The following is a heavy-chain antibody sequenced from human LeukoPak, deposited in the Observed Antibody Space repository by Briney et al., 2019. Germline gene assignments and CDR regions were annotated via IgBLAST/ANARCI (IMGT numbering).Heavy chain of an antibody. D-gene: IGHD3-22*01. Sequence: GGSLRLSCAASGFTFSSYAMHWVRQAPGKGLEWVAVISYDGSNKYYADSVKGRFTISRDNSKNTLYLQMDSLRAEDTAVYYCAREDDSSGYYIDYWGQGTLVTVSS. CDR3: AREDDSSGYYIDY. CDR1: GFTFSSYA. J-gene: IGHJ4*02. CDR2: ISYDGSNK. V-gene: IGHV3-30-3*01.